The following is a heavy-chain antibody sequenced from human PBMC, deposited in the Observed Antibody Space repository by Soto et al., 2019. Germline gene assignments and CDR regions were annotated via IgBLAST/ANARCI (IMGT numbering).Heavy chain of an antibody. CDR2: ISYDGSNK. CDR1: GFTFSSYG. CDR3: AKDMYIAVAGTGFDY. Sequence: QVQLVESGGGVVQPGRSLRLSCAASGFTFSSYGMHWVRQAPGKGLEWVAVISYDGSNKYYADSVKGRFTISRDNSKNTLYLQMNSLRAEDTAVYYCAKDMYIAVAGTGFDYWVQGTLVTVSS. D-gene: IGHD6-19*01. J-gene: IGHJ4*02. V-gene: IGHV3-30*18.